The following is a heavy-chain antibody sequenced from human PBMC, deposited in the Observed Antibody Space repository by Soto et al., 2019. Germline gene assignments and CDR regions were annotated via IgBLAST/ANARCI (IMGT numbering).Heavy chain of an antibody. CDR2: ISYDGSNK. CDR3: ARAPAARGLNWFDP. D-gene: IGHD6-6*01. CDR1: GFTFSSYA. V-gene: IGHV3-30-3*01. J-gene: IGHJ5*02. Sequence: GGSLRLSCAASGFTFSSYAMHWVRQAPGKGLEWVAVISYDGSNKYYADSVKGRFTISRDNSKNTLYLQMNSLRAEDTAVYYCARAPAARGLNWFDPWGQGTLVTVSS.